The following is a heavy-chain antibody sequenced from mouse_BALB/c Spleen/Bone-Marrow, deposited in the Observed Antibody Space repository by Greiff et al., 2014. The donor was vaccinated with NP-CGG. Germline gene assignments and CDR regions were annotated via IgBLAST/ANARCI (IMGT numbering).Heavy chain of an antibody. J-gene: IGHJ2*01. Sequence: VHVKQSGAELVKPGASVKLSCTASGFNIKDTNMHWVKQRPEQGLEWIGRIDPANGNTKYDPKFQGKATITADTSSNTAYLQLSSLTSEDTAVYYCARCRVDYWGQGTTLTVSS. CDR2: IDPANGNT. CDR3: ARCRVDY. V-gene: IGHV14-3*02. CDR1: GFNIKDTN.